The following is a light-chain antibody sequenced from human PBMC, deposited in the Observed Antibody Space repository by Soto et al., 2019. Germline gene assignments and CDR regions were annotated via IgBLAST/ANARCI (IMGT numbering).Light chain of an antibody. Sequence: DIHITHSPSSLSSSVLYILTITCLASQTISGYLNWYQQKPGKAPELLIYAASYLGNGVPSRFSGSGSGTDFTLTISSLQPEDFATYYCQQSYSTPLTFGGGTKVDIK. CDR1: QTISGY. J-gene: IGKJ4*01. V-gene: IGKV1-39*01. CDR3: QQSYSTPLT. CDR2: AAS.